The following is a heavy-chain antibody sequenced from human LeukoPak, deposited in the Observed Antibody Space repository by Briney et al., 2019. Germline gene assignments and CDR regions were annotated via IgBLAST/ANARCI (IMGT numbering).Heavy chain of an antibody. CDR2: INPNSGGT. CDR1: GYTFTGYY. Sequence: VASVKVSCKASGYTFTGYYMHWVRQAPGQGLEWMGWINPNSGGTNYAQKFQGRVTMTRDTSISTAYMELSRLRSDDTAVYYCARGDYDILTGYYPYYFDYWGQGTLVTVSS. CDR3: ARGDYDILTGYYPYYFDY. J-gene: IGHJ4*02. D-gene: IGHD3-9*01. V-gene: IGHV1-2*02.